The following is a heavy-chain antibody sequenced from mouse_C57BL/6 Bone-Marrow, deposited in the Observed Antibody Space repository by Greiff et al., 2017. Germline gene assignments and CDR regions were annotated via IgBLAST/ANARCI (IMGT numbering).Heavy chain of an antibody. D-gene: IGHD3-3*01. CDR3: ARGLDWAAWFAY. J-gene: IGHJ3*01. V-gene: IGHV1-52*01. CDR2: IDPSDSET. Sequence: QVQLKQPGAELVRPGSSVKLSCKASGYTFTSYWMHWVKQRPIQGLEWIGNIDPSDSETHYNQKFKDKATLTVDKSSSTAYMQLSSLTSEDSAVYYCARGLDWAAWFAYWGQGTLVTVSA. CDR1: GYTFTSYW.